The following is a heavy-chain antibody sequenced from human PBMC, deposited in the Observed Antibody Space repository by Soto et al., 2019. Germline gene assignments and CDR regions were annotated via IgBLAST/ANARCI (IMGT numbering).Heavy chain of an antibody. J-gene: IGHJ1*01. CDR1: GGSISSYY. CDR3: ASRYYYDSSEYFQH. Sequence: SETLSLTCTVSGGSISSYYWSWIRQPPGKGLEWIGYIYYSGSTNYNPSLKSRVTISVDTSKNQFSLKLSSVTAADTAVYYCASRYYYDSSEYFQHWGQGTLVTSPQ. D-gene: IGHD3-22*01. CDR2: IYYSGST. V-gene: IGHV4-59*01.